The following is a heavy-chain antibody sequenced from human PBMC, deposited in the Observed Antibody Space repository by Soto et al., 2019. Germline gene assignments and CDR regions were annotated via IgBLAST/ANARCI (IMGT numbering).Heavy chain of an antibody. Sequence: QVQLQESGPGLVKPSETLSLTCTVSGGSVSSGSYYWSWIRQPPGKGLEWIGYIHYSGSTNYNPSLKRRVTISVDTSKKQFSLKLSSVTAADTAVYYCARDLAVMYYGSGSYSYGMDVWGQGTTVTVSS. CDR3: ARDLAVMYYGSGSYSYGMDV. D-gene: IGHD3-10*01. V-gene: IGHV4-61*01. CDR1: GGSVSSGSYY. J-gene: IGHJ6*02. CDR2: IHYSGST.